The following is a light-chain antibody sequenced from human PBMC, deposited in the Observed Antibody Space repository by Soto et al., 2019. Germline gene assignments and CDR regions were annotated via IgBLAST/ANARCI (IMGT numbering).Light chain of an antibody. Sequence: EIVLTQSPGTLSVSPGVRVTLSCRARQSISSSYLAWYQQRPGQAPRLLIFGASYRATGIPDRFSGSGSGTDVTLTISRLEPDDFAVYYCQQYNSSHPELTFGPGTKVDSK. CDR3: QQYNSSHPELT. CDR1: QSISSSY. V-gene: IGKV3-20*01. J-gene: IGKJ3*01. CDR2: GAS.